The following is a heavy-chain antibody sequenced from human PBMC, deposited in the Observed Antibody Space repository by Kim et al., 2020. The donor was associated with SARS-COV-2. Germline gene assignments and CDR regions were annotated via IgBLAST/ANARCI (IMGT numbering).Heavy chain of an antibody. V-gene: IGHV3-33*05. CDR3: ARDLKRITMSQNYYYYYGMDV. CDR2: ISYDGSNK. J-gene: IGHJ6*02. D-gene: IGHD3-10*02. CDR1: GFTFSNYG. Sequence: GGSLRLSCAASGFTFSNYGMHWVRQAPGKGLEWVAVISYDGSNKYYADSVKGRFTISRDNSKNTLYLQMNSLRAEDTAVYYCARDLKRITMSQNYYYYYGMDVWGQGTTVTVSS.